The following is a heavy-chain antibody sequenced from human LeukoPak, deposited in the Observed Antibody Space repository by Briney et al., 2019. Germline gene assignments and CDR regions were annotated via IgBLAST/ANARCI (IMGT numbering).Heavy chain of an antibody. D-gene: IGHD3-3*01. J-gene: IGHJ4*02. V-gene: IGHV3-48*03. CDR2: LSSSGSAF. Sequence: GGSLTLSCEDSGFTFRSYEMNWVRQAPGKGLEWIAYLSSSGSAFSYADSVKGRFTIARDNAKNSVYLEMNSLRADDTAVYYCARSARLMKGVVEVTALDDWGQGTLVTISS. CDR1: GFTFRSYE. CDR3: ARSARLMKGVVEVTALDD.